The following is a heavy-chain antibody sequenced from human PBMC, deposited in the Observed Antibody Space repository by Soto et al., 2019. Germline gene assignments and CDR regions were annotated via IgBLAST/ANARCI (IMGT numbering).Heavy chain of an antibody. CDR3: TTDSYSTIIIVRFDY. J-gene: IGHJ4*01. CDR2: IKSKTDGGTT. D-gene: IGHD3-22*01. V-gene: IGHV3-15*07. Sequence: GGSLRLSCAASGFTFTNAWINWVRQAPGKGLEWVGRIKSKTDGGTTDYAEPVKGRFAISRDDSNNMVYLQMNSLKIEDTAVYYCTTDSYSTIIIVRFDYWGHGTQVTVSS. CDR1: GFTFTNAW.